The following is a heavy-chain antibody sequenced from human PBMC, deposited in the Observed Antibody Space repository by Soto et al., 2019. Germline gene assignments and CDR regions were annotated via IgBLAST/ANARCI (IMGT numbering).Heavy chain of an antibody. CDR3: ARQGSY. Sequence: QLQLQESGPGLVKPSETLSLTCNVSGFSISDTSYYWGWIRQPPGKGLELIGTIYFNGNTFYNPPLKSRVTISVDTSKSQFALRLTSVTAADTAVYYCARQGSYWGQGTLVAVSS. J-gene: IGHJ4*02. CDR2: IYFNGNT. CDR1: GFSISDTSYY. V-gene: IGHV4-39*01.